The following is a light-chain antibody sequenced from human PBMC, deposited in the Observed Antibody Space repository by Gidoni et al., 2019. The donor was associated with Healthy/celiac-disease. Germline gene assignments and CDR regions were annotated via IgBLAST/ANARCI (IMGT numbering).Light chain of an antibody. Sequence: MNKSPLCLPVTPGEPASISCRSSQSLLHSNGYNYLDWYLQKPGQSPQLLIYLGSNRASGVPDRLSRSGSRTHFPLKIGSVLAGDVGVLYCTQGLQTHPFGQGTKVEIK. CDR3: TQGLQTHP. V-gene: IGKV2-28*01. CDR2: LGS. J-gene: IGKJ1*01. CDR1: QSLLHSNGYNY.